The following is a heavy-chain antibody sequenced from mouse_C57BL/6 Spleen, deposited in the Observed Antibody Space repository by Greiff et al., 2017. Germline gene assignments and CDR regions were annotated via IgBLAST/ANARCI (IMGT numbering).Heavy chain of an antibody. V-gene: IGHV1-81*01. CDR1: GYTFTSYG. CDR3: ARSRWDYYGSSYGYCDV. J-gene: IGHJ1*03. D-gene: IGHD1-1*01. Sequence: QVQLQQSGAELARPGASVKLSCKASGYTFTSYGISWVKQRTGQGLEWIGEIYPRSGNTYYNEKFKGKATLTADKSSSTAYMGLRSLTSEDSAVYFCARSRWDYYGSSYGYCDVWGTGTTVTVSS. CDR2: IYPRSGNT.